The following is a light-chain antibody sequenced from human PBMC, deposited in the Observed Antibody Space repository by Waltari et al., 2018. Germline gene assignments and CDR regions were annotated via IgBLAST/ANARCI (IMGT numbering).Light chain of an antibody. CDR3: QQYASTPPT. J-gene: IGKJ1*01. Sequence: EVVLTQSPGTLSSSPGEGATLSCRASQSIGRYLGWYQQKPGQAPRPLISCTSSRATGIPDRFIGSGSGTDFTLTISSLEPEDFAVYYCQQYASTPPTFGQGTKLE. CDR2: CTS. V-gene: IGKV3-20*01. CDR1: QSIGRY.